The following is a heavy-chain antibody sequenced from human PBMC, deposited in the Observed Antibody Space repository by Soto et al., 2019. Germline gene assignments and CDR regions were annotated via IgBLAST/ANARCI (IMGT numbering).Heavy chain of an antibody. J-gene: IGHJ3*02. V-gene: IGHV3-21*01. D-gene: IGHD2-2*01. CDR2: ISSSSSYI. Sequence: GGSLRLSCAASGFTFSSYSMNWVRQAPGKGLEWVSSISSSSSYIYYADSVKGRFTISRDNAKNSLYLQMNSLRAEDTAVYYCATDLKYMPGPGAFDIWGQGTMVTVSS. CDR1: GFTFSSYS. CDR3: ATDLKYMPGPGAFDI.